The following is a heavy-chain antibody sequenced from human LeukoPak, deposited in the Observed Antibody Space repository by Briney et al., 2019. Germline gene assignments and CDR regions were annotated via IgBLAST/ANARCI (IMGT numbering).Heavy chain of an antibody. J-gene: IGHJ5*01. CDR2: IYYTGTT. CDR1: GGSISSSSYY. CDR3: AREWFGELKGFDP. Sequence: SETLSLTCTVSGGSISSSSYYWGWIRQSPGKGLEWTGYIYYTGTTYYNPSLESRITISIDTSRNQFSLKLRSVTAADTAVYYCAREWFGELKGFDPWGQGTLVTVSS. V-gene: IGHV4-30-4*08. D-gene: IGHD3-10*01.